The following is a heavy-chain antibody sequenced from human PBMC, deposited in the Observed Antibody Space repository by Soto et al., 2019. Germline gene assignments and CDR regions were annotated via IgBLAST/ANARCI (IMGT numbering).Heavy chain of an antibody. CDR2: ISGSGGST. V-gene: IGHV3-23*01. D-gene: IGHD3-22*01. Sequence: GGSLTLSCAASGFTFSSYAMSWVRQAPGKGLEWVSAISGSGGSTYYADSVKGRFTISRDNSKNTLYLQMNSLRAEDTAVYYCAKLVFKHYDSSGFNWFDPWGQGTLVTVSS. J-gene: IGHJ5*02. CDR3: AKLVFKHYDSSGFNWFDP. CDR1: GFTFSSYA.